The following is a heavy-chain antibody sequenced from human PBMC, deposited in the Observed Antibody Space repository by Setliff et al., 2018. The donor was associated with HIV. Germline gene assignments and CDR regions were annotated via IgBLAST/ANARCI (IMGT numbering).Heavy chain of an antibody. D-gene: IGHD3-10*01. Sequence: PSETLSLTCIVSGGSFSSYFWSWIRQSPGKGLEWIGNIYDTGKINYNPSLKGRVTMSIDMSEDQFSLSLRSVTAADTATYYCARVLFGQSGSYKNYYFDYWGQGTLVTVSS. V-gene: IGHV4-59*01. CDR3: ARVLFGQSGSYKNYYFDY. CDR1: GGSFSSYF. J-gene: IGHJ4*02. CDR2: IYDTGKI.